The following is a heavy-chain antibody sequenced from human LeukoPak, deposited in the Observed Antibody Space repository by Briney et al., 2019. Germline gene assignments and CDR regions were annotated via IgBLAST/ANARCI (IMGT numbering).Heavy chain of an antibody. CDR3: VRDIAAAGGFDY. Sequence: SETLSLTCTVSGGSISSDHWNWIRQPPGKGLEWIGCIFYSGSTNYNPSLKSRVTISVDTSKNQFSLKLSSVTAADTAVYYCVRDIAAAGGFDYWGQGTLVTVSS. J-gene: IGHJ4*02. CDR2: IFYSGST. D-gene: IGHD6-13*01. CDR1: GGSISSDH. V-gene: IGHV4-59*12.